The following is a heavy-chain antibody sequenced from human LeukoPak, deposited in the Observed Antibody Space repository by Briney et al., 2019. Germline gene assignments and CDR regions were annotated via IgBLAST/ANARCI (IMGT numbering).Heavy chain of an antibody. V-gene: IGHV4-34*01. CDR2: INHSGST. Sequence: KASETLSLTGAVYGGSFSGYYWSWIRQPPGKGLEWIGEINHSGSTNYNPSLKSRVTISVDTSKNQFSLKLSSVTAADTAVYYCARGYSSSWYFYYYGMDVWGQGTTVTVSS. D-gene: IGHD6-13*01. CDR3: ARGYSSSWYFYYYGMDV. J-gene: IGHJ6*02. CDR1: GGSFSGYY.